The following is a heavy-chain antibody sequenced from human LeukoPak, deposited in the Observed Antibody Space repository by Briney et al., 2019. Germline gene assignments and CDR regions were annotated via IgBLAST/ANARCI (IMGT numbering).Heavy chain of an antibody. CDR3: ARDGWFGEYYFDY. CDR2: INPNSGGT. D-gene: IGHD3-10*01. CDR1: GYTFTGYY. V-gene: IGHV1-2*04. Sequence: ASVKVSCKASGYTFTGYYMHWVRQAPGQGLEWMGWINPNSGGTNYAQKFQGWVTMTRDTSISTAYMELSRLRSDDTAVYYCARDGWFGEYYFDYWGQGTLVTVSS. J-gene: IGHJ4*02.